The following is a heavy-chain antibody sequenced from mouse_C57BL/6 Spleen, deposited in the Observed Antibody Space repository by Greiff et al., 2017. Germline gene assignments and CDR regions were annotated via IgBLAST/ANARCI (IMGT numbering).Heavy chain of an antibody. CDR2: IDPETGGT. CDR3: TRDYYGNYDY. J-gene: IGHJ2*01. V-gene: IGHV1-15*01. CDR1: GYTFTDYE. Sequence: VQLQQSGAELVRPGASVTLSCKASGYTFTDYEMHWVKQTPVHGLEWIGAIDPETGGTAYNQKFKGKAILTADKSSSTAYMELRSLTSEDSAVYYCTRDYYGNYDYWGQGTTLTVSS. D-gene: IGHD2-1*01.